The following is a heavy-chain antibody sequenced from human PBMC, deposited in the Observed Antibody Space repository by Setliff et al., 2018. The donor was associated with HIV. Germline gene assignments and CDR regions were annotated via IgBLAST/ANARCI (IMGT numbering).Heavy chain of an antibody. D-gene: IGHD3-22*01. CDR1: GGSASNSRYY. CDR3: ASRIYYYDSNNFLREEGFDP. V-gene: IGHV4-39*01. J-gene: IGHJ5*02. Sequence: SETLSLTCTVSGGSASNSRYYWAWIRQPPGKGLEYIGSIYYNEKTYYNPSLKSRVTISIDTSKNQFSLNLTSVTAADTAVYYCASRIYYYDSNNFLREEGFDPWGQGTLVTVSS. CDR2: IYYNEKT.